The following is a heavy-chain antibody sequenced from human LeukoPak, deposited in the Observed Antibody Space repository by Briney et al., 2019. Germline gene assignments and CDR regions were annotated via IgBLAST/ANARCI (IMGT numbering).Heavy chain of an antibody. Sequence: GGSLRLSCAASGFTLSSYAMSWVRQAPGKGLEWVSAISGSGGSTYYADSVKGRFTISRDNSKNTLYLQMNCLRAEDTAVYYCATRERSFDWLPFFDYWGQGTLVTVSS. V-gene: IGHV3-23*01. CDR3: ATRERSFDWLPFFDY. CDR1: GFTLSSYA. J-gene: IGHJ4*02. CDR2: ISGSGGST. D-gene: IGHD3-9*01.